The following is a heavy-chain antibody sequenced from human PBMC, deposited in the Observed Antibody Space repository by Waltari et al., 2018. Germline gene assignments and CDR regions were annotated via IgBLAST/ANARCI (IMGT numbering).Heavy chain of an antibody. CDR2: MNPNSGNT. Sequence: QVQLVQSGAEVKKPGASVKVSCKASGYTFTSYDINWVRQATGQGLEWMGWMNPNSGNTGYAQKFQGRVTMTRNTSISTAYMELSSLRSEDTAVYYCARGLRIVATITYYFDYWGQGTLVTVSS. CDR1: GYTFTSYD. V-gene: IGHV1-8*01. CDR3: ARGLRIVATITYYFDY. J-gene: IGHJ4*02. D-gene: IGHD5-12*01.